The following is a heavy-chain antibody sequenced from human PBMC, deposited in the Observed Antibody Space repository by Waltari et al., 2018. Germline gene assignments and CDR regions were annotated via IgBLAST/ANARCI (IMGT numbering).Heavy chain of an antibody. CDR2: IWYDGSNI. CDR1: GLTFSRYG. J-gene: IGHJ4*02. V-gene: IGHV3-33*01. Sequence: QVQLVESGGGVVQPGGSLRLYCSASGLTFSRYGMHWVRQAPGKGLEWVAVIWYDGSNIYYADSVKGRFTISRDNSKNTVYLQMNSLRAEDTAVYYCAANFDFWGQGTLVTVSS. CDR3: AANFDF.